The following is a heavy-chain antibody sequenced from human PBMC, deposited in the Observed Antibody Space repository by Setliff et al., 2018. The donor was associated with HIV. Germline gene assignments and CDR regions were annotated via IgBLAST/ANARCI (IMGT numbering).Heavy chain of an antibody. J-gene: IGHJ4*02. CDR2: ISSSGNHI. CDR1: GFTFSSYN. V-gene: IGHV3-21*01. CDR3: ARVPAAIDY. Sequence: GGSLRLSCAASGFTFSSYNMNWVRQAPGKGLEWVSFISSSGNHIYYAGSLKGRFTISRDNAKNSLYLQMNSLRVDDTAVYYCARVPAAIDYWGQGTLVTVSS. D-gene: IGHD2-15*01.